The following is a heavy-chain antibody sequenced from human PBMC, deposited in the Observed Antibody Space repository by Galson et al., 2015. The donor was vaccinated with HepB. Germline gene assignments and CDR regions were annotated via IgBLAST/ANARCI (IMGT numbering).Heavy chain of an antibody. J-gene: IGHJ3*02. V-gene: IGHV1-69*04. CDR2: IIPILGIA. CDR3: ARGAPRVGGATAFDI. Sequence: SVKVSCKASGGTFSSYAISWVRQAPGQGLEWMGRIIPILGIANYAQKFQGRVTITADKSTSTAYMELSSLRSEDTAVYYCARGAPRVGGATAFDIWGQGTMVTVSS. CDR1: GGTFSSYA. D-gene: IGHD1-26*01.